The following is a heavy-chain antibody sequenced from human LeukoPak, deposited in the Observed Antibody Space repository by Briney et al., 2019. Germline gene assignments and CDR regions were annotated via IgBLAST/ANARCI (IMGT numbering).Heavy chain of an antibody. CDR1: GYTFTGYY. D-gene: IGHD3-22*01. V-gene: IGHV1-2*02. CDR3: ARVRYYDRHDAFDI. CDR2: INPNSGGT. Sequence: ASVKVSCKASGYTFTGYYMHWVRQAPGQGLEWMGWINPNSGGTNYAQKFQGRVTMTRDTSISTAYMELSRLRSDDTAVYYCARVRYYDRHDAFDIWGQGTMVTVSS. J-gene: IGHJ3*02.